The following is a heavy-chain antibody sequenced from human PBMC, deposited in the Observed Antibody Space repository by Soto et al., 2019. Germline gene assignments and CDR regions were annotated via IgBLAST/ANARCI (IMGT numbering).Heavy chain of an antibody. D-gene: IGHD2-2*01. CDR1: GFTFDDYA. CDR3: AKSRHCSSTSCLHAFDI. V-gene: IGHV3-9*01. Sequence: RGGSLRLSCAASGFTFDDYAMHWVRQAPGRGLEWVSGISWNSGSIGYADSVKGRFTISRDNAKNSLYLQMNSLRAEDTALYYCAKSRHCSSTSCLHAFDIWGQGTLVTVSS. CDR2: ISWNSGSI. J-gene: IGHJ3*02.